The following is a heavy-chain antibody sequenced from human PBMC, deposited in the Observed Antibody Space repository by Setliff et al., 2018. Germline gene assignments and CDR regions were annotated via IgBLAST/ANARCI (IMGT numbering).Heavy chain of an antibody. V-gene: IGHV3-21*01. CDR3: VAVRWNYPTV. CDR1: GLTLTPYT. D-gene: IGHD1-7*01. J-gene: IGHJ4*02. Sequence: GGSLRLSCAASGLTLTPYTMTWVRQAPGKGPEWVSSISDTSAFIYYADSVKGRFTISRDNAKNTLYLQMNSLRAEDTAVFYCVAVRWNYPTVWGQGTLVTVSS. CDR2: ISDTSAFI.